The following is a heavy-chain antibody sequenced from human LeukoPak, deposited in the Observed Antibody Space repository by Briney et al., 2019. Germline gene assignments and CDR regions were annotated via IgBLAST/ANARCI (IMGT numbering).Heavy chain of an antibody. CDR3: ARGYCRDDICQVFPY. CDR1: GGSISSSSDY. V-gene: IGHV4-39*07. D-gene: IGHD2-21*02. CDR2: IYYSGRT. J-gene: IGHJ4*02. Sequence: PSETLSLTCTVSGGSISSSSDYWGWVRQPPGKGLEWIGSIYYSGRTDYGPSLKSRVTMSVDTSKNQFSLKMSYVTAADTGVYYCARGYCRDDICQVFPYWGQGTLVTVSS.